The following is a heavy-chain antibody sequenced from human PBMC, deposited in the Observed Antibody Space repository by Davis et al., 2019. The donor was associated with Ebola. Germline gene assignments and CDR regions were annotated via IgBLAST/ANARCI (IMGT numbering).Heavy chain of an antibody. D-gene: IGHD4-11*01. V-gene: IGHV1-2*04. CDR1: GYTFTDYY. CDR3: ARDRDAYSNYYYGMDV. CDR2: INPNSGGT. Sequence: ASSVKVSCKASGYTFTDYYMHWVRQAPGQGIEWMGWINPNSGGTNYAQKFQGWVTMTRDTSISTAYMELSRLRSEDTAVYYCARDRDAYSNYYYGMDVWGQGTTVTVSS. J-gene: IGHJ6*02.